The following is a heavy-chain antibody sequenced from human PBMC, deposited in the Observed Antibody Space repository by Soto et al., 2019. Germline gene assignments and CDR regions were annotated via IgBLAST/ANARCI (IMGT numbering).Heavy chain of an antibody. D-gene: IGHD2-2*01. CDR2: INTDGSIT. CDR1: GFTFSTYW. Sequence: EVQLVESGGGLVQPGGSLRLSCAASGFTFSTYWMHWVRQAPGKGLVWVSRINTDGSITNYADSVKGRFTTSRDNTKNTLYLQMSSLRGEDTAVYYCTTLMVPGAPQTYWGQGTLVTVSS. V-gene: IGHV3-74*01. J-gene: IGHJ4*02. CDR3: TTLMVPGAPQTY.